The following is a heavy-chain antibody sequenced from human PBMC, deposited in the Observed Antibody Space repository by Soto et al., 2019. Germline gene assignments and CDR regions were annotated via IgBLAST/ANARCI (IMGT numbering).Heavy chain of an antibody. D-gene: IGHD2-21*02. CDR2: FDPEDGET. CDR3: ATVRAYCGGDCYYFDY. CDR1: GYTLTELS. J-gene: IGHJ4*02. V-gene: IGHV1-24*01. Sequence: GASVKVSCKVSGYTLTELSMHWLRQSPGKGLEWMGGFDPEDGETIYAQKFQGRVTMTEDTSTDTAYMELSSLRSEDTAVYYCATVRAYCGGDCYYFDYWGQGTLVTVSS.